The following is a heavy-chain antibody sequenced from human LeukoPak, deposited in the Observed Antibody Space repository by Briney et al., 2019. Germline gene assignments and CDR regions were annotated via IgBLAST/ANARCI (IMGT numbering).Heavy chain of an antibody. Sequence: GGSLRLSCAASGFTVSSNYMSWVRQAPGKGLEWVSVIYSGGGTFYADSVKGRFTISRDNAKNSLYLQMNSLRAEDTAVYYCARDRYYDFWSGYSSRDYYYYGMDVWGQGTTVTVSS. CDR2: IYSGGGT. CDR3: ARDRYYDFWSGYSSRDYYYYGMDV. CDR1: GFTVSSNY. D-gene: IGHD3-3*01. J-gene: IGHJ6*02. V-gene: IGHV3-53*01.